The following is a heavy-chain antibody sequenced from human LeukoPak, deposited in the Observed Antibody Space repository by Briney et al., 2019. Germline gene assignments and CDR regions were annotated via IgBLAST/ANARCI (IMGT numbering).Heavy chain of an antibody. Sequence: GPTLVNPTQTLTLTCTFSGFSLSTSGVGVGWIRQSPGQALDWLALIYWDDYKRYSPSLKSRLTITKDTSKNQVVLTMTNMDPVDTATYYCAHCPAGDDVYYWGQGTLVTVSS. CDR1: GFSLSTSGVG. D-gene: IGHD4-17*01. CDR2: IYWDDYK. CDR3: AHCPAGDDVYY. J-gene: IGHJ4*02. V-gene: IGHV2-5*02.